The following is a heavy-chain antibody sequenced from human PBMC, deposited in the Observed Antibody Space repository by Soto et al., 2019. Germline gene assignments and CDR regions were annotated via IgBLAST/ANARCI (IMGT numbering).Heavy chain of an antibody. CDR3: ARGESGNWNLFDD. Sequence: ASVKVSCKASGYTFTGYYMHWVRQAPGQGLEWMGWINPNSGGTNYAQIFQGWVTMTRDTSISTAYMELSRLRSDDTAVYYCARGESGNWNLFDDWGQGTLVTVSS. V-gene: IGHV1-2*04. J-gene: IGHJ4*02. CDR1: GYTFTGYY. D-gene: IGHD1-20*01. CDR2: INPNSGGT.